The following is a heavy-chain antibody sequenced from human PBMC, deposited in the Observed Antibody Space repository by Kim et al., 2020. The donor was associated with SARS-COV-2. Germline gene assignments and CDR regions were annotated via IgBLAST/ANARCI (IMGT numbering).Heavy chain of an antibody. CDR1: GFTFSSYW. D-gene: IGHD1-26*01. CDR3: ARGGWWELPGRREDY. CDR2: IKQDGSEK. V-gene: IGHV3-7*03. Sequence: GGSLRLSCAASGFTFSSYWMSWVRQAPGKGLEWVANIKQDGSEKYYVDSVKGRFTISRDNAKNSLYLQMNSLRAEDTAVYYCARGGWWELPGRREDYWGQGTLVTVSS. J-gene: IGHJ4*02.